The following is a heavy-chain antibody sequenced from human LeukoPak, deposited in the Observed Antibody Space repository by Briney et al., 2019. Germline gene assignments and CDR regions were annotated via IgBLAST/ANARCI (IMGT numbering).Heavy chain of an antibody. Sequence: SETLSLTCTVSGGSISSSSYYWGWIRQPPGKGLEWIGSIYYSGSTYYNPSLKSRVTISVDTSKNQFSLKLSSVTAADTAVYYCARVEGILIVGAMYYFDYWGQGTLVTVSS. CDR2: IYYSGST. V-gene: IGHV4-39*07. CDR3: ARVEGILIVGAMYYFDY. CDR1: GGSISSSSYY. J-gene: IGHJ4*02. D-gene: IGHD1-26*01.